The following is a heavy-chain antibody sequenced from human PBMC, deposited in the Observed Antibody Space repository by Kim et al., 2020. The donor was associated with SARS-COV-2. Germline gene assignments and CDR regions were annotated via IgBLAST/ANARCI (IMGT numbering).Heavy chain of an antibody. J-gene: IGHJ4*02. Sequence: SETLSLTCTVSGGSISSSSYYWGWLRQPPGKGLEWIGTIYYSGSTYYNPSLQNRVTISVDTSNNQFSLKLNSVTAADTAVYYCARHADELLLPYFDNWGPGTLGTASS. V-gene: IGHV4-39*01. CDR1: GGSISSSSYY. CDR3: ARHADELLLPYFDN. D-gene: IGHD2-15*01. CDR2: IYYSGST.